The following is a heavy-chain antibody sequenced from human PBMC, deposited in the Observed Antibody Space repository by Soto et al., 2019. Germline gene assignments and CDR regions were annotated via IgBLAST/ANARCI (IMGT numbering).Heavy chain of an antibody. V-gene: IGHV3-30*18. CDR3: AKNFIPLSPDLYFDS. CDR1: GFTFMSYG. J-gene: IGHJ4*02. Sequence: WGSLRLSCAASGFTFMSYGMRWARQSPGRGLEWVAVISYDGSYKSYEDSVKGRFTISRDNYKNTLHLQMDSLRAEDTAVYYCAKNFIPLSPDLYFDSWGQGTLVTVSS. CDR2: ISYDGSYK. D-gene: IGHD3-16*01.